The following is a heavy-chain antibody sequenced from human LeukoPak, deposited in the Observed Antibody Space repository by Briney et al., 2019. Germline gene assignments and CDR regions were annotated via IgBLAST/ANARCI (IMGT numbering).Heavy chain of an antibody. CDR1: GFTFSSYW. D-gene: IGHD2-15*01. V-gene: IGHV3-7*01. CDR2: IKQDGSEK. CDR3: ARERGYCSGGSCYSSLDY. J-gene: IGHJ4*02. Sequence: GGSLRLSCAASGFTFSSYWMSWVRQAPGKGLEWVANIKQDGSEKYYVDSVKGRFTISRDNAKNSLYLQMNSLRAEDTAVYYCARERGYCSGGSCYSSLDYWGQGTLVTVSS.